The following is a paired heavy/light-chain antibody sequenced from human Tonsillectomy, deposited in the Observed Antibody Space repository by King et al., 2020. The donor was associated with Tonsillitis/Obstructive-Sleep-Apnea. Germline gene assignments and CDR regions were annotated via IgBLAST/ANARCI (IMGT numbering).Heavy chain of an antibody. Sequence: QVQLVQSGAEVKKPGASVKVSCKASGYTFTSYALHWVRQAPGQGLEWMGWINAGNGNTKYSQKFQGRVTITRDTSASTAYMELSSLRSEDTAVYYCAGSPVVNYDRYGYYYPPYYYYYYMDVWGKGTTVTVSS. D-gene: IGHD3-22*01. V-gene: IGHV1-3*01. CDR3: AGSPVVNYDRYGYYYPPYYYYYYMDV. CDR2: INAGNGNT. CDR1: GYTFTSYA. J-gene: IGHJ6*03.
Light chain of an antibody. CDR3: QQLDSFPIT. V-gene: IGKV1-9*01. CDR1: QGISTY. J-gene: IGKJ4*01. CDR2: AAS. Sequence: DIQLTQSPSFLSASVGDIVTITCRASQGISTYLVWYQQKPGKAPNLLIYAASTLQSGVPSRFSGSGSGTEFTLTISSLQPEDFATYYCQQLDSFPITFGGGTKVEIK.